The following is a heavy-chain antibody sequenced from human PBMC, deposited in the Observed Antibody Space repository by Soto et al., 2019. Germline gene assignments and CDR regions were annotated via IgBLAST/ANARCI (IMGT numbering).Heavy chain of an antibody. CDR1: GGSISSYY. V-gene: IGHV4-59*12. CDR2: IYYSGST. J-gene: IGHJ3*02. Sequence: PSETLSLTCTVSGGSISSYYWSWIRQPPGKGLEWIGYIYYSGSTNYNPPLKSRVTISVDTSKNQFSLKLSSVTAADTAVYYCARDLSGNDAFDIWGQGTMVTVSS. D-gene: IGHD6-13*01. CDR3: ARDLSGNDAFDI.